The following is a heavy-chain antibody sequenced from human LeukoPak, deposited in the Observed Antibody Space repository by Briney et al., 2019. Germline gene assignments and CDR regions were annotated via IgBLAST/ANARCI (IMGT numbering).Heavy chain of an antibody. V-gene: IGHV4-59*12. CDR1: GGSINSYY. J-gene: IGHJ5*02. D-gene: IGHD3-22*01. Sequence: SETLSLTCTVSGGSINSYYWSWIRQPPGKGLEWIGYIYYSGTTIYNPSLKSRVTISVDASKNQFSLKLSSVTAADTAVYYCARENYYDSGTYNWFDPWGQGTLVTVSS. CDR3: ARENYYDSGTYNWFDP. CDR2: IYYSGTT.